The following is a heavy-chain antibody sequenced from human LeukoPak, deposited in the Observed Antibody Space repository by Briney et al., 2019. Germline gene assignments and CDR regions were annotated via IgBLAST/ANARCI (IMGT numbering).Heavy chain of an antibody. J-gene: IGHJ4*02. V-gene: IGHV4-39*07. CDR2: IYYSGST. CDR1: GGSISSSSYY. D-gene: IGHD3-22*01. Sequence: SETLSLTCTVSGGSISSSSYYWGWIRQPPGKGLEWIGSIYYSGSTYYNPSLKSRVTISVDTSKNQFSLKLSSVTAADTAVYYCARDGPYDSSGYYYFDYWGQGTLVTVSS. CDR3: ARDGPYDSSGYYYFDY.